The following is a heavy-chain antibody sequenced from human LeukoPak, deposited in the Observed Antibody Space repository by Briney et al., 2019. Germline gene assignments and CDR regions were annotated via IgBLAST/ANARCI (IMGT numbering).Heavy chain of an antibody. D-gene: IGHD3-10*01. V-gene: IGHV3-23*01. Sequence: PGGSLRLSYAASGFTFSSYAMSWVRQAPGKGLEWVSAISGSGGSTYYADSVKGRFTISRDNSKNTLYLQMNSLRAEDTAAYYCAKDLITMVRGGSFDYWGQGTLVTVSS. CDR2: ISGSGGST. CDR1: GFTFSSYA. CDR3: AKDLITMVRGGSFDY. J-gene: IGHJ4*02.